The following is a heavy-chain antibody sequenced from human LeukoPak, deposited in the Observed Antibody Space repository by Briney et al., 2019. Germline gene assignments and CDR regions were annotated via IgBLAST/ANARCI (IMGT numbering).Heavy chain of an antibody. D-gene: IGHD3-10*01. CDR2: IKQDGSEK. CDR1: GFTFSSYW. CDR3: AKDYYGHVLYGSGSYTSLDAFDI. Sequence: GGSLRLSCAASGFTFSSYWMSWVRQAPGKGLEWVANIKQDGSEKYYVDSVKGRFTISRDNAKNSLYLQMNSLRAEDTAVYYCAKDYYGHVLYGSGSYTSLDAFDIWGQGTMVTVSS. V-gene: IGHV3-7*01. J-gene: IGHJ3*02.